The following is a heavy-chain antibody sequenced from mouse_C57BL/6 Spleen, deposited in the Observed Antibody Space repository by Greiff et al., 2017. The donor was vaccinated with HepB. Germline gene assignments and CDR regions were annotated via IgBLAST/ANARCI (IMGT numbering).Heavy chain of an antibody. D-gene: IGHD1-1*01. CDR2: ISSGGSYT. J-gene: IGHJ1*03. Sequence: EVQVVESGGHLVKPGGSLKLSCAASGFTFSSYGMSWVRQTPDKRLEWVATISSGGSYTYYPDSVKGRCTISRDNAKNTLYLQMSSLKSEDTAMYYCARRGSSYGWYFDVWGTGTTVTVSS. CDR1: GFTFSSYG. V-gene: IGHV5-6*01. CDR3: ARRGSSYGWYFDV.